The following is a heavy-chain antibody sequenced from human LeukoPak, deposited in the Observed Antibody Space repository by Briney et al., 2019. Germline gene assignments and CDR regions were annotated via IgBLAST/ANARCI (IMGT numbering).Heavy chain of an antibody. CDR1: GFTFKRYA. D-gene: IGHD3-10*01. CDR2: IYSGGRT. V-gene: IGHV3-53*01. CDR3: ARELGEFLDY. Sequence: PGGSLRLSCAASGFTFKRYAMSWVRQAPGKGLEWVSVIYSGGRTDYADSVKGRFTVSRDISRNTVYLQVNSLRAEDTAVYYCARELGEFLDYWGQGTLVTVSS. J-gene: IGHJ4*02.